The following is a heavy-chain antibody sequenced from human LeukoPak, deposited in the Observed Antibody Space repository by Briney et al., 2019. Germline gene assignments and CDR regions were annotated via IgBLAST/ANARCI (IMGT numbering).Heavy chain of an antibody. CDR3: AKEAGRGHYGSRSYYYFDY. J-gene: IGHJ4*02. CDR1: GFTFSSYA. V-gene: IGHV3-23*01. Sequence: GVSLRLSCAASGFTFSSYAMSWLRQAPGKGLEWVSAISGSGGSTYYADSVKGRFTSSRDNSKNPLYLQMNNLRAEDTAVYYCAKEAGRGHYGSRSYYYFDYWGQGTLVTVSS. D-gene: IGHD3-10*01. CDR2: ISGSGGST.